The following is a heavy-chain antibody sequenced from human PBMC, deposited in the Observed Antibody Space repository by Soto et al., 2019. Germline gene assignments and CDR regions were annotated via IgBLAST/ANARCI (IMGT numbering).Heavy chain of an antibody. D-gene: IGHD1-26*01. J-gene: IGHJ4*02. CDR2: IKSKTDGGTT. CDR3: TTEEVGATDDAY. CDR1: GFTFSNAW. Sequence: PGGSLRLSCAASGFTFSNAWMSWVRQAPGKGLEWVGRIKSKTDGGTTDYAAPVKGRFTISRDDSKNTLYLQMNSLKTEDTAVYYCTTEEVGATDDAYWRQGTLVTVSS. V-gene: IGHV3-15*01.